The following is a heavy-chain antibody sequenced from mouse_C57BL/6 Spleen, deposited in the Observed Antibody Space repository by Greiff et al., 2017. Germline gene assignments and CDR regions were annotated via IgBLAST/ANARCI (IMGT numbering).Heavy chain of an antibody. CDR1: GFSFNTYA. Sequence: EVKLVESGGGLVQPKGSLKLSCAASGFSFNTYAMNWVRQAPGKGLEWVARIRSKSNNYATYYADSVKDRFTISRDDSESMLYLQMNNLKTEDTAMYYCVRGTGTGYAMDYWGQGTSVTVSS. J-gene: IGHJ4*01. V-gene: IGHV10-1*01. D-gene: IGHD4-1*01. CDR2: IRSKSNNYAT. CDR3: VRGTGTGYAMDY.